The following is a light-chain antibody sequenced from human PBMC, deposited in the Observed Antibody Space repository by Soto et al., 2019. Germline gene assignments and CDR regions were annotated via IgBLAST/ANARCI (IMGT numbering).Light chain of an antibody. J-gene: IGKJ3*01. CDR3: QQNNSYST. CDR2: NAS. V-gene: IGKV1-5*03. Sequence: DIPMTQSPSTLSASVGDRVTITCRASQSISSWLAWYQQKPGKAPKLLIYNASSLESGVPSRFSGSGSGTELTLSISRLQPDDFATYYCQQNNSYSTFGPGTKVDIK. CDR1: QSISSW.